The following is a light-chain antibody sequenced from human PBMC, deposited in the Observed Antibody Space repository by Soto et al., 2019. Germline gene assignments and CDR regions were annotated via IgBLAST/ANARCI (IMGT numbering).Light chain of an antibody. CDR2: EVS. CDR1: SGDVGGYNY. J-gene: IGLJ1*01. Sequence: QSVLTQPPSASGSPGQSVTISCTGTSGDVGGYNYVSWYQQHPGKAPKLMIYEVSQRPSGVPDRFSGSKSGNTASLTVSGLQAEDEADYYCSSYEGGNNYVFGTGNKVTVL. CDR3: SSYEGGNNYV. V-gene: IGLV2-8*01.